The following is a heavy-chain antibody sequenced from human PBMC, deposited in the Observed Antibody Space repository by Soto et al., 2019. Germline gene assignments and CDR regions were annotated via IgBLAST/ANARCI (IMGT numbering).Heavy chain of an antibody. Sequence: QPGGSLRLSCAASGFTVSSNYMSWVRQAPGKGLEWVSVIYSGGSTYYADSVKGRFTISRDNSKNTLYLQMNSLRAEDTAVYYCASVHYYDSSGYYGPFDIWGQGTMVTVSS. V-gene: IGHV3-53*01. CDR3: ASVHYYDSSGYYGPFDI. D-gene: IGHD3-22*01. CDR2: IYSGGST. J-gene: IGHJ3*02. CDR1: GFTVSSNY.